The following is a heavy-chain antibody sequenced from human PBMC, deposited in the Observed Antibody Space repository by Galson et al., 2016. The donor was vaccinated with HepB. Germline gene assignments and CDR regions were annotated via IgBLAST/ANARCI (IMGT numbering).Heavy chain of an antibody. D-gene: IGHD6-13*01. CDR2: MSDSDDI. CDR1: GFTFSGYA. V-gene: IGHV3-23*01. Sequence: SLRLSCAASGFTFSGYAMAWVRQAPGKGLEWVSGMSDSDDIYYAPSVKGRFTISRDNSKNTVYLQLSSLRAEDTAVYYCAKDKRGLSSAWYWYYDDWGQGTLVTVSS. J-gene: IGHJ4*02. CDR3: AKDKRGLSSAWYWYYDD.